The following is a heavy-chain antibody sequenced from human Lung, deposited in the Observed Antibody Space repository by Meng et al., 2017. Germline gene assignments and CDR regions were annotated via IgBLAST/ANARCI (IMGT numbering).Heavy chain of an antibody. J-gene: IGHJ4*02. D-gene: IGHD6-13*01. CDR1: GFTFSSYG. CDR3: ARGRYSSSSAVVDY. CDR2: IWYDGSNK. V-gene: IGHV3-33*01. Sequence: QVPLVESGGGVAQPGRLLRLSCSASGFTFSSYGMHWVRQAPGKGLEWVAVIWYDGSNKYYADSVKGRFTISRDNSKNTLYLQMNSLRAEDTAVYYCARGRYSSSSAVVDYWGQGTLVTVSS.